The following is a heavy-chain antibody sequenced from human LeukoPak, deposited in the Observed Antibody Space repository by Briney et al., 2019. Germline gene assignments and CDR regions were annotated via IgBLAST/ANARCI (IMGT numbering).Heavy chain of an antibody. V-gene: IGHV1-18*01. CDR3: ARDDMVATGPDY. D-gene: IGHD5-12*01. Sequence: GASVKVSCKASGYTFTSYGFTWVRQAPGQGLEWMGWISAYNGDTKYPQKFQGRVVMTRDTSRSTAYMELRSLRGDDTAVYYCARDDMVATGPDYWGQGTLVTVSS. CDR2: ISAYNGDT. CDR1: GYTFTSYG. J-gene: IGHJ4*02.